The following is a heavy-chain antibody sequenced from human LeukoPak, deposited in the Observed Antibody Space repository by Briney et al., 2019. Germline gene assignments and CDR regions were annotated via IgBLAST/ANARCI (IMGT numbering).Heavy chain of an antibody. Sequence: PSETLSLTCTVSGGSISSSSYYWGWIRQPPGKGLEWIGSIYYSGSTNYNPSLKSRVTISVDKSKNQFSLKLSSVTAADTAVYYCARADDSSAQYQYYGMDVWGQGTTVTVSS. D-gene: IGHD3-22*01. CDR3: ARADDSSAQYQYYGMDV. CDR2: IYYSGST. CDR1: GGSISSSSYY. J-gene: IGHJ6*02. V-gene: IGHV4-39*07.